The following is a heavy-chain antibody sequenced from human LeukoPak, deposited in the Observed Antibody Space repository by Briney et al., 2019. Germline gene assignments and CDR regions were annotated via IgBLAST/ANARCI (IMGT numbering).Heavy chain of an antibody. V-gene: IGHV3-23*01. CDR3: AKVELGYCSGGSCSGIDY. J-gene: IGHJ4*02. CDR2: ISGSGVST. D-gene: IGHD2-15*01. CDR1: GFRFSSYA. Sequence: GGSLRLACAASGFRFSSYAMSWVRQAPGKGLEWVSAISGSGVSTYYADSVKGRFTISRDNSKNTLYLQMNSLRAEDTAVYYCAKVELGYCSGGSCSGIDYWGQGTLVTVSS.